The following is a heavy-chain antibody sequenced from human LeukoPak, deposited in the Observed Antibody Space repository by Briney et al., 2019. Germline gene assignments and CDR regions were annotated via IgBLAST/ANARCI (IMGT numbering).Heavy chain of an antibody. CDR3: ARSSPIVVVTAIIRTNWYFDL. J-gene: IGHJ2*01. CDR2: IYYSGST. V-gene: IGHV4-31*03. CDR1: GCSISSGGYY. Sequence: SETLSLTCTVSGCSISSGGYYWSWIRQHPGKGLEWIGYIYYSGSTYYNPSLKSRVTISVDTSKNQFSLKLSSVTAADTAVYYCARSSPIVVVTAIIRTNWYFDLWGRGTLVTVSS. D-gene: IGHD2-21*02.